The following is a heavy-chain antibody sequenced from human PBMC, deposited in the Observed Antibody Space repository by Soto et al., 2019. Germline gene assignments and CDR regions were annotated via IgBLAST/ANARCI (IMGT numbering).Heavy chain of an antibody. J-gene: IGHJ5*02. V-gene: IGHV3-74*01. D-gene: IGHD6-19*01. Sequence: EVQLVESGGGLVQPGGSLRLSCAASVFTFSSYWMHWVRQAPGKGLVWVSRINYDGRTTSYADSVKDRFTISRDNARNTLYLPMNSLRAEDTAVYYCARAGTGWYWFDPWGQGTLVTVSS. CDR3: ARAGTGWYWFDP. CDR1: VFTFSSYW. CDR2: INYDGRTT.